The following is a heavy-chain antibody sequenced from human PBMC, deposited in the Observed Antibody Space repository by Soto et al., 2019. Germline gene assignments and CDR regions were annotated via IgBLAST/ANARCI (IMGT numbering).Heavy chain of an antibody. CDR2: INHSGST. CDR3: ARGRTIFGVVNPPDY. D-gene: IGHD3-3*01. CDR1: GGSFSGYY. V-gene: IGHV4-34*01. Sequence: SETLSLTCAVYGGSFSGYYWSWIRQPPGKGLEWIGEINHSGSTNYNPSLKSRVTISVDTSKNQFSLKLSSVTAADTAVYYCARGRTIFGVVNPPDYWGQGTLVTV. J-gene: IGHJ4*02.